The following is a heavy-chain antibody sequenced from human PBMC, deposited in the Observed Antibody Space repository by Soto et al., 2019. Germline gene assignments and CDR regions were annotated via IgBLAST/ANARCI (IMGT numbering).Heavy chain of an antibody. V-gene: IGHV3-23*01. CDR1: VCTFSSYA. CDR3: AKTTRPSYSSSWHEDWFQP. Sequence: PVGSLRLSCASSVCTFSSYAVSCVRHSPGKWLEWVSAISGSGGSTYYADSVKGRFTISRDNSKNTLYMQMNSLRSEDTAVYYCAKTTRPSYSSSWHEDWFQPWGQGTLVNVSS. CDR2: ISGSGGST. D-gene: IGHD6-13*01. J-gene: IGHJ5*02.